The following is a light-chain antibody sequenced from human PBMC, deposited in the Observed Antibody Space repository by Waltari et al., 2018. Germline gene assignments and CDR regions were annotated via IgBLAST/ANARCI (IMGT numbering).Light chain of an antibody. CDR3: QQSYSNPVT. V-gene: IGKV1-39*01. CDR2: TAS. CDR1: QNIDNY. Sequence: DIHMTQSPSSLSASVGDRVTITCRASQNIDNYLNWYQQKPGKAPNLLIYTASSLQSGVPSRFDGSGSGTDFTLTISSLQPEDFATYYCQQSYSNPVTFGGGTKVEIK. J-gene: IGKJ4*01.